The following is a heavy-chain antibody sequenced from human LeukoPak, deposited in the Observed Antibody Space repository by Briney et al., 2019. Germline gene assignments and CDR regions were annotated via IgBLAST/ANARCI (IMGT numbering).Heavy chain of an antibody. CDR3: ARDYYNMYAHPFDY. V-gene: IGHV3-33*01. CDR2: IWYDGSNK. D-gene: IGHD3-10*01. CDR1: VFTFNSYG. J-gene: IGHJ4*02. Sequence: HPGSSLTLSCTASVFTFNSYGMHWLRQSPGKGLEGVAVIWYDGSNKYYADSVKGRFTISRDNSKNTLYLQMNSLRAEDTAVYYCARDYYNMYAHPFDYWGQGTLVTVSS.